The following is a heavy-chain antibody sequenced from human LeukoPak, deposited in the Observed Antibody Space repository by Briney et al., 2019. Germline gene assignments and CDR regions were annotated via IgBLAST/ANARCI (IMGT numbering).Heavy chain of an antibody. D-gene: IGHD4-17*01. CDR1: GVSISGSSCY. CDR3: AVPFGYYGDYYYYYGMDV. V-gene: IGHV4-39*02. J-gene: IGHJ6*02. CDR2: IFYSGNT. Sequence: KPSETLSLTCTVSGVSISGSSCYWGWVRQPPGKGLEWIGSIFYSGNTYYNPSLKSRVTISVDTSKNHFSLKLSSVTAADTAVYYCAVPFGYYGDYYYYYGMDVWGQGTTVTVSS.